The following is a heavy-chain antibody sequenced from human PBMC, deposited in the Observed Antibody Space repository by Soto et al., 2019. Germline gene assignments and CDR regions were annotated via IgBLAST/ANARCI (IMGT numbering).Heavy chain of an antibody. CDR2: ISGSGYI. CDR1: GFNFNSYT. D-gene: IGHD2-15*01. CDR3: ARDCSGGSCYPGMDV. V-gene: IGHV3-21*01. J-gene: IGHJ6*02. Sequence: GGSLRLSCAASGFNFNSYTINWVRQAPGKRLEWLSSISGSGYIFSTDSVRGRFTISRDNAKNSVYLQINSLIAEDTAVYFCARDCSGGSCYPGMDVWGQGTTVAVSS.